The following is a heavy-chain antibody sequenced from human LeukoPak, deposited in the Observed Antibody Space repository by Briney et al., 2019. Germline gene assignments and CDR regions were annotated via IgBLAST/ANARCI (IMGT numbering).Heavy chain of an antibody. CDR1: GFTFSSYA. J-gene: IGHJ4*02. CDR2: ISGSGGST. Sequence: SGGSLRLSCAASGFTFSSYAMSWVRQAPGKGLEWVSAISGSGGSTYYADSVEGRFTISRDNSKNTLYLQMNSLRAEDTAVYYCAISRRRSCSSTSCPIDYWGQGTLVTVSS. CDR3: AISRRRSCSSTSCPIDY. D-gene: IGHD2-2*01. V-gene: IGHV3-23*01.